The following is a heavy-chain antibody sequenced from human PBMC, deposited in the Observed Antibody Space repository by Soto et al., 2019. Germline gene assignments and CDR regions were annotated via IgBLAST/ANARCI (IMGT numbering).Heavy chain of an antibody. CDR1: CGSFSGYY. CDR3: ARGISMTVEVQRDAPDKYFFDS. V-gene: IGHV4-34*01. Sequence: SETLSLTCAVYCGSFSGYYWTWIRQPPGKGLEWIAEINHSGRSNSNPSLKSRVTVSVDTSKNQFSLKLSSVTAADTAVYYCARGISMTVEVQRDAPDKYFFDSWGQGTLVIVSS. J-gene: IGHJ4*02. D-gene: IGHD3-22*01. CDR2: INHSGRS.